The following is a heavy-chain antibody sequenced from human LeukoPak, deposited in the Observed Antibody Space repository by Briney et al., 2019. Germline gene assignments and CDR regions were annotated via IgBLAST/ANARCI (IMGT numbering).Heavy chain of an antibody. J-gene: IGHJ3*02. Sequence: ASVKVSCKASGYSFTNYAMNWVRQAPGQGLEWMGWINTNTGNPTYAQGFTGRFVFSLDTSVSTAYLQISSLKAEDTAVYYCARGKIFDAFDIWGQGTMVTVSS. CDR1: GYSFTNYA. CDR2: INTNTGNP. V-gene: IGHV7-4-1*02. D-gene: IGHD2-15*01. CDR3: ARGKIFDAFDI.